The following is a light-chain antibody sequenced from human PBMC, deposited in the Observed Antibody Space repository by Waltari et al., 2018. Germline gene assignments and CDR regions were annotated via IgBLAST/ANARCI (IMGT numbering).Light chain of an antibody. CDR1: SRDVGRYKF. J-gene: IGLJ2*01. CDR3: SSYAGGNTLV. CDR2: EVF. V-gene: IGLV2-8*01. Sequence: QPALTQPPSASGSLGHSVTISCTGSSRDVGRYKFVPWYQQYPGKAPKLIFYEVFKRPPGVPDRFSGSKSGNTASLIVSGLQPEDEADYYCSSYAGGNTLVFGGGTRLTVL.